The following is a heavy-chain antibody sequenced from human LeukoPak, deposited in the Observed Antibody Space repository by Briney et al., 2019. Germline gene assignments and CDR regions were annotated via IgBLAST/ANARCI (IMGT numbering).Heavy chain of an antibody. CDR2: ISAYNGNT. Sequence: ASVKVSCKAFGYTFTTSYLHWVRQAPGQGLEWMGWISAYNGNTNYAQKLQGRVTMTTDTSTSTAYMELRSLRSDDTAVYYCARGKYCSGGSCYRPSAFDIWGQGTMVTVSS. V-gene: IGHV1-18*04. CDR3: ARGKYCSGGSCYRPSAFDI. CDR1: GYTFTTSY. D-gene: IGHD2-15*01. J-gene: IGHJ3*02.